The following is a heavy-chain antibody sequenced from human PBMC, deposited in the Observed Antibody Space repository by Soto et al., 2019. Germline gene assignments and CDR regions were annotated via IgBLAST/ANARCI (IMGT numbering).Heavy chain of an antibody. J-gene: IGHJ6*02. D-gene: IGHD3-3*01. CDR3: ARDRGNLEWLLYVHYYYGMDV. CDR1: GFAFSNYA. V-gene: IGHV3-23*01. CDR2: ISTSIDAT. Sequence: PGGSLRLSCAASGFAFSNYAMHWVRQAPGKGLEWVSSISTSIDATYYADSVKGRFTISRDDSKNTLYLQMNSLRAEDTAVYYCARDRGNLEWLLYVHYYYGMDVWGQGTTVTVSS.